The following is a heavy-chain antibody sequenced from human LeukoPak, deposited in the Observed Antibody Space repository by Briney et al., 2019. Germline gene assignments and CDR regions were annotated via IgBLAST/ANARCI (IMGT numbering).Heavy chain of an antibody. V-gene: IGHV1-18*01. Sequence: ASVKVSCKASGYTFTSYGISWVRQAPGQGLEWMGWISAYNGNTNYAQKLQGRVTMTTDTPTSTAYMELRSLRSDDTAVYYCARDLSSVNFWSGYYRLGDFDYWGQGTLVTVSS. CDR1: GYTFTSYG. J-gene: IGHJ4*02. D-gene: IGHD3-3*01. CDR2: ISAYNGNT. CDR3: ARDLSSVNFWSGYYRLGDFDY.